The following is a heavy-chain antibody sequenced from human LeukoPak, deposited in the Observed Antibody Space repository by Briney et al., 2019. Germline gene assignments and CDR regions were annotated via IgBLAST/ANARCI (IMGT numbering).Heavy chain of an antibody. J-gene: IGHJ5*02. CDR1: GDSITSGYY. CDR3: ARSPSVDTALVGVHWFDP. CDR2: IFHSGST. V-gene: IGHV4-38-2*01. D-gene: IGHD5-18*01. Sequence: KPSESLSLTCVVSGDSITSGYYWAWIRQPPGKGLEWIGSIFHSGSTYRNPSLRSRVTISLNTSKNQISLILSSMTAADTAVYYCARSPSVDTALVGVHWFDPWGQGTLVTVSS.